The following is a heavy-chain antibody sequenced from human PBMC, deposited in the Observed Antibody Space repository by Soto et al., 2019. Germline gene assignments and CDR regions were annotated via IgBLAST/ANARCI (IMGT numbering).Heavy chain of an antibody. CDR1: GGSISSYY. J-gene: IGHJ4*02. D-gene: IGHD2-2*01. CDR3: ARDRGPAARFDY. CDR2: IYYSGST. V-gene: IGHV4-59*12. Sequence: PSETLSLTCTVSGGSISSYYWSWIRQPPGKGLEWIGYIYYSGSTNYNPSLKSRVTISVDKSKNQFSLKLSSVTAADTAVYYCARDRGPAARFDYWGQGTLVTVSS.